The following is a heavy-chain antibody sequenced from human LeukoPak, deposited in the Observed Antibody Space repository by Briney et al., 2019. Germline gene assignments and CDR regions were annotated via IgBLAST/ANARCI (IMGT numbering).Heavy chain of an antibody. D-gene: IGHD5-24*01. J-gene: IGHJ4*02. V-gene: IGHV5-51*01. CDR1: GYSFTNYW. Sequence: GESLKISCKGSGYSFTNYWIAWVRQMPGKGLEWMGIVYPGDSNSKYSPSFQGQVIISAEKSISTAYLQWSSLKASDTAMYYCARRGGEDGYNYGDYWGQGTLVTVSS. CDR2: VYPGDSNS. CDR3: ARRGGEDGYNYGDY.